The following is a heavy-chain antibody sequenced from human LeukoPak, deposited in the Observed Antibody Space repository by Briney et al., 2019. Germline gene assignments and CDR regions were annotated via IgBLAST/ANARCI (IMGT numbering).Heavy chain of an antibody. CDR2: IYTSGST. V-gene: IGHV4-4*07. J-gene: IGHJ6*03. D-gene: IGHD6-13*01. CDR3: ARIAAAGSGGPDYYYYYYMDV. CDR1: GGSISSYY. Sequence: LETLSLTCTVSGGSISSYYWSWIRQPAGKGLEWIGRIYTSGSTNYNPSLKSRVTMSVDTSKNQFSLKLSSVTAADTAVYYCARIAAAGSGGPDYYYYYYMDVWGKGTTVTVSS.